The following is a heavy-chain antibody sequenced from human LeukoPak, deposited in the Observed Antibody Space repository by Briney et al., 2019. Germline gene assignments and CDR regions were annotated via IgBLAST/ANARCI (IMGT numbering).Heavy chain of an antibody. V-gene: IGHV4-59*01. Sequence: PSETLSLTCTVSGGSISSYYLSWIRQPPGMDLEWIGYIYYSGSTNYNPSLKSRVTISVDTSKDQFSLRLTSVTAADTAVYYCARSFLGGWYFDLWGRGTLVTVSS. J-gene: IGHJ2*01. D-gene: IGHD1-26*01. CDR1: GGSISSYY. CDR2: IYYSGST. CDR3: ARSFLGGWYFDL.